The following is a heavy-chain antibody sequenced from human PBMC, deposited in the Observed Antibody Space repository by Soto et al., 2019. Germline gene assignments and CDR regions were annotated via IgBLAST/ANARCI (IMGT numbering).Heavy chain of an antibody. CDR1: GFSFGSYA. V-gene: IGHV3-23*01. D-gene: IGHD2-8*02. J-gene: IGHJ4*02. CDR2: ISGSDGKT. Sequence: GGSLRLSCSASGFSFGSYAISWVRQAPGKGLEWVSTISGSDGKTFYAESVKGRFSISRDTSQNTLYLQMNSLRADDTAIYYFACTGYLDYWGQGTLVTVSS. CDR3: ACTGYLDY.